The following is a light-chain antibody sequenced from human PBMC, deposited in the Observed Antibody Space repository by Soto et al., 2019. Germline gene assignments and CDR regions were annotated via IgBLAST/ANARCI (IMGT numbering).Light chain of an antibody. CDR2: ATS. J-gene: IGKJ4*01. CDR1: QKIVNY. CDR3: QESYTTPAVS. Sequence: IQMTQSPSSLSASLGDRVPITCPRSQKIVNYLNWYQQKPGKAPKLLIYATSTLQSGVPSRFSGSRSGTEFTLTISSLQAEDFATYFCQESYTTPAVSFSGGTKVDIK. V-gene: IGKV1-39*01.